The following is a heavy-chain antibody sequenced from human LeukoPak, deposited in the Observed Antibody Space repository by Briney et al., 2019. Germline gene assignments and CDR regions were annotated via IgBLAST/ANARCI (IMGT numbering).Heavy chain of an antibody. CDR3: AGGPAGYGGNSRHFDY. CDR2: IIPILGIA. CDR1: GGTFSSYA. V-gene: IGHV1-69*04. D-gene: IGHD4-23*01. Sequence: SVKVSCKASGGTFSSYAISWVRQAPGQGLEWMGRIIPILGIANYAQKFQGRVTITADKSTSTAYMELSSLRSEDTAVYYCAGGPAGYGGNSRHFDYWGQGTLVTVSS. J-gene: IGHJ4*02.